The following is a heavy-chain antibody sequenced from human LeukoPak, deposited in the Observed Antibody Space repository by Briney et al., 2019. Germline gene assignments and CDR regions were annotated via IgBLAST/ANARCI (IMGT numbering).Heavy chain of an antibody. CDR1: GFTFSSYA. CDR2: ISYDGGNK. CDR3: ARDGPRANYWYFDL. Sequence: GGSLRLSCAVSGFTFSSYAMHWVRQAPGKGLEWVAVISYDGGNKYYADSVKGRFTISRDNSKNTLYLQMNSLRAEDTAVYYCARDGPRANYWYFDLWGRGTLVTVSS. D-gene: IGHD5-24*01. J-gene: IGHJ2*01. V-gene: IGHV3-30-3*01.